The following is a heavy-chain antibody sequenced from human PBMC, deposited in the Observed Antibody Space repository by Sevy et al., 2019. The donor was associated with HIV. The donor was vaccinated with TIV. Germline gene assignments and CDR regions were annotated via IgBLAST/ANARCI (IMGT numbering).Heavy chain of an antibody. CDR1: GFIFGDFA. D-gene: IGHD6-19*01. J-gene: IGHJ4*02. CDR3: SRDGTAVAGLNFDY. V-gene: IGHV3-49*03. CDR2: IRSKAYGGTA. Sequence: GGSLSLSCTTSGFIFGDFALSWFRQAPGKGREWLGFIRSKAYGGTADFAASVKGRFAISRDDSKSIAYLQMNSLRTDDTGVYYCSRDGTAVAGLNFDYWGQGTRVTVSS.